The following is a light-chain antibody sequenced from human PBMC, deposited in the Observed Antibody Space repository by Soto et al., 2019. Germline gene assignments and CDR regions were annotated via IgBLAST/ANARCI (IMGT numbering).Light chain of an antibody. V-gene: IGKV3-20*01. CDR3: QQYGSSPIT. CDR2: GAS. Sequence: EIVLTQSPGTLSLSPGERATLSCRASPSVSSSYLAWYQQKSGQAPRLLVYGASSRATGIPDRFSGSESGTDFTLTISRLEPEGFAVYYCQQYGSSPITFGQGTRLEIK. J-gene: IGKJ5*01. CDR1: PSVSSSY.